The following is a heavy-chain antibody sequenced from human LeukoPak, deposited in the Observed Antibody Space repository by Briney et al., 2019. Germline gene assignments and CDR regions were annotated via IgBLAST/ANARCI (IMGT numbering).Heavy chain of an antibody. V-gene: IGHV3-30*03. D-gene: IGHD3-10*01. CDR3: ARGGPVIFQLDH. CDR2: ISFDGHNK. J-gene: IGHJ4*02. CDR1: GFTFSSYG. Sequence: GGSLRLSCAASGFTFSSYGMHWVRQAPGKGLEWVAVISFDGHNKYYSDSVKGRFIISRDNSQTAVYLQMNSLRIEDTAVYYCARGGPVIFQLDHWGQGILVTVSS.